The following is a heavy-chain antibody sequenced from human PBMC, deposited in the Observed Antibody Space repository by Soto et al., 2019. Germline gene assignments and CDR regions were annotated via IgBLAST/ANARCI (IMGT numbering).Heavy chain of an antibody. V-gene: IGHV3-30*18. CDR1: GFTFSSYG. D-gene: IGHD3-10*01. J-gene: IGHJ4*02. CDR2: ISYDGSNK. Sequence: QVQLVESGGGVVQPGRSLRLSCAASGFTFSSYGMHWVRQAPGKGLEWVAVISYDGSNKYYADSVKGRFTISRDNSKNTLYLQMNSLRAEDTAVYYCAKDGFPDYWGQGTLVTVSS. CDR3: AKDGFPDY.